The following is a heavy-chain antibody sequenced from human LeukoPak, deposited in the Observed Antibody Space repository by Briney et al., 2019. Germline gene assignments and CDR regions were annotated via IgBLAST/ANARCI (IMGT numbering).Heavy chain of an antibody. V-gene: IGHV1-2*02. Sequence: ASVKVPCKASGYTFTGYYIHWVRQAPGQGLEWMGWINPSSGGAKYAQNFQVRVIMTTDTSVSTAYMELSSLRSDDTAVYYCARSSPPTYYHFYYYMQVWGKGSTVTVSS. CDR3: ARSSPPTYYHFYYYMQV. J-gene: IGHJ6*03. D-gene: IGHD6-13*01. CDR1: GYTFTGYY. CDR2: INPSSGGA.